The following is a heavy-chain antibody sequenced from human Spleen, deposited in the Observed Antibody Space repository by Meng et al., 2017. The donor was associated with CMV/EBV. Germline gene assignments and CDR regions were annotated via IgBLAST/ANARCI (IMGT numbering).Heavy chain of an antibody. D-gene: IGHD5-24*01. J-gene: IGHJ4*02. Sequence: GSVRLSCAASGFTFSRYSMNWVRQAPGKGLEWVSSISSRGSYIYYAASVKGRSTISRDNAKNSLHLQMNSLRAEDTAVYYCARDDGHWGQGTLVTVSS. CDR1: GFTFSRYS. CDR3: ARDDGH. V-gene: IGHV3-21*01. CDR2: ISSRGSYI.